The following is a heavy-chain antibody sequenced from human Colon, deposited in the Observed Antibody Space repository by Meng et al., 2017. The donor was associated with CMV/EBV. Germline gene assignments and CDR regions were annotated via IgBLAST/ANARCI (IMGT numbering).Heavy chain of an antibody. CDR3: ARIRLPLVTTSERDV. J-gene: IGHJ6*02. CDR1: GFTFRTYA. CDR2: ITNSGVRT. V-gene: IGHV3-23*01. D-gene: IGHD1-14*01. Sequence: GESLKISCTASGFTFRTYAMSWVRQAPGKGLEWVSGITNSGVRTYYADSVKGRFTVSRDNSRNTLHLQMTSLTAEDTAVYYCARIRLPLVTTSERDVWGQGTSVTVSS.